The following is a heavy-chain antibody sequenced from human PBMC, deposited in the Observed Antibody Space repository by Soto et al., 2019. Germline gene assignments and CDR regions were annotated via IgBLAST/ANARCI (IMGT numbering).Heavy chain of an antibody. CDR2: IYYTGST. Sequence: SETLSLTCAVYGGSFSGYYWTWIRQPPGKGLEWIGYIYYTGSTNYNPSLKSRVTISVDTSKNQFSLKLSSVTAADTALYYCARTYGRNFDYWGQGTLVTVSS. CDR3: ARTYGRNFDY. J-gene: IGHJ4*02. D-gene: IGHD3-10*01. V-gene: IGHV4-59*01. CDR1: GGSFSGYY.